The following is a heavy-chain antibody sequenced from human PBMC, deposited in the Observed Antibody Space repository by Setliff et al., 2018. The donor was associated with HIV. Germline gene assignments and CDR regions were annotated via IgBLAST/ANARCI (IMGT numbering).Heavy chain of an antibody. D-gene: IGHD3-3*01. CDR2: IYYSGST. CDR3: ARIFGDQGYYYGMDV. J-gene: IGHJ6*02. CDR1: GGSISSYY. Sequence: LTCTVSGGSISSYYWSWIRQPPGKGLEWIGYIYYSGSTNYNPSLKSRVTISVDTSKNQFSLKLSSVIAADTAVYYCARIFGDQGYYYGMDVWGQGTTVTAP. V-gene: IGHV4-59*01.